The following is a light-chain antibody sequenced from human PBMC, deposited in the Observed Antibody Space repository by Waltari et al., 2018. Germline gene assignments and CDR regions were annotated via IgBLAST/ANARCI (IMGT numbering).Light chain of an antibody. V-gene: IGKV1-6*01. CDR1: QDIRND. CDR3: LQDYNYPRT. J-gene: IGKJ1*01. Sequence: AIQMTQSPSSLSASVGDRITITCRASQDIRNDVGWYQQKPGEAPKLLIYAASILQSGVPSNFSGSGSGTDFTLTISSLQPEEFATYYCLQDYNYPRTFGQGTKVEIK. CDR2: AAS.